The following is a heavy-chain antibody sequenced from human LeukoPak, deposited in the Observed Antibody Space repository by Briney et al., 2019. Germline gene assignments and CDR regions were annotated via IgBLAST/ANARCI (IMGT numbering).Heavy chain of an antibody. Sequence: ASVKVSCKASGYTFTSYDINWVRQAPGQGLEWMGGIIPIFGTSNYAQKFQGRVTITADESTSTAYMELSSLRSEDTAVYYCANWIRRISGNYHDAFNIWGQGTVVSVFS. CDR1: GYTFTSYD. V-gene: IGHV1-69*13. D-gene: IGHD1-26*01. J-gene: IGHJ3*02. CDR2: IIPIFGTS. CDR3: ANWIRRISGNYHDAFNI.